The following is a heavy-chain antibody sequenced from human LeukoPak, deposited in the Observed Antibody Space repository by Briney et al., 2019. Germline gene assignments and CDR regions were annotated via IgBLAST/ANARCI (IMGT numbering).Heavy chain of an antibody. CDR3: ARSLPKAVFGVVIED. D-gene: IGHD3-3*01. CDR1: GYPFTSYN. CDR2: MNTNSGNT. Sequence: ASVKVSCKASGYPFTSYNINWVRQATGQGLEWMGWMNTNSGNTGYSQNFQGRVTMTRDTSINTAYMELSSLMSEDTAVYYCARSLPKAVFGVVIEDWGQGTLVTVSS. J-gene: IGHJ4*02. V-gene: IGHV1-8*01.